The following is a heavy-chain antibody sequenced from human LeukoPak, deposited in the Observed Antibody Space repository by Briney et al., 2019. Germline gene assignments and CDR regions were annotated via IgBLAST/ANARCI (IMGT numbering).Heavy chain of an antibody. J-gene: IGHJ4*02. CDR2: ISVYNGKT. CDR3: ARLSRLDPYYFDY. CDR1: GYTFTSYG. V-gene: IGHV1-18*01. D-gene: IGHD1-1*01. Sequence: ASVKVSCKASGYTFTSYGISWVRQAPGQGLEWIGWISVYNGKTNYAQKFQGRVTMTTDTSTSTAYMELSRLRSDDTAVYYCARLSRLDPYYFDYWGQGTLVTVSS.